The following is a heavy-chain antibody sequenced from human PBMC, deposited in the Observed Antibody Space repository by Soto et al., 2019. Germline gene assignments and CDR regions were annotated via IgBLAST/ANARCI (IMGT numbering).Heavy chain of an antibody. J-gene: IGHJ4*02. CDR1: GGSFSGYY. Sequence: SETLSLTCAVYGGSFSGYYWSWIRQPPGKGLEWIGEINHSGSTNYNPSLKSRVTISVDTSKNQFSLKLSSVTAADTAVYYCARGQSCSSTSCYWDYWGQGTLVTVSS. CDR3: ARGQSCSSTSCYWDY. D-gene: IGHD2-2*01. V-gene: IGHV4-34*01. CDR2: INHSGST.